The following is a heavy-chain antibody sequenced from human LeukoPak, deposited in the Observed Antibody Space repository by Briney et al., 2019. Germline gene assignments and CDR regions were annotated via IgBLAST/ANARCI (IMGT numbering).Heavy chain of an antibody. CDR1: GGSISSYY. CDR2: IYYSGST. Sequence: SETLSLTCTVSGGSISSYYWGWIRQPPGKGLEWIRSIYYSGSTYYNPSLKSRVTISVDTSKNQFSLKLSSVTAADTAVYYCARAGVAATPTYNWFDPWGQGTLVTVSS. D-gene: IGHD6-19*01. J-gene: IGHJ5*02. CDR3: ARAGVAATPTYNWFDP. V-gene: IGHV4-39*07.